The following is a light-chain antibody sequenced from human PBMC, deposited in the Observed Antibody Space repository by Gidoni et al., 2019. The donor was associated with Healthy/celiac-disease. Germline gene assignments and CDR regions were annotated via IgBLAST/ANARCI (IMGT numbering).Light chain of an antibody. CDR1: QSVSSY. CDR3: QQRSNWLLT. CDR2: DAS. V-gene: IGKV3-11*01. J-gene: IGKJ4*01. Sequence: EIVLTQSPATLSLSPGERATLSCRASQSVSSYLSWYQQKPGQAPRLRIYDASNRATGIPARFSGCGSGTDFTLTISSLEPEDFAVYYCQQRSNWLLTFGGGTKVEIK.